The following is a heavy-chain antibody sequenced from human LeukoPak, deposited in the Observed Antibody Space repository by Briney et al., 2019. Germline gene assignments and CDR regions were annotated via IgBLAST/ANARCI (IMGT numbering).Heavy chain of an antibody. CDR1: GFTFRNAS. D-gene: IGHD5-18*01. Sequence: GGSLRLSCAASGFTFRNASMSWVRQAPGKGLEWVGRIKSKTDGGTTDYAAPVKGRFTISRDDSKNTLYLQMDSLTTEDTAVYFCAHRDTTMVRVDYWGQGTLVTVSS. V-gene: IGHV3-15*01. CDR2: IKSKTDGGTT. J-gene: IGHJ4*02. CDR3: AHRDTTMVRVDY.